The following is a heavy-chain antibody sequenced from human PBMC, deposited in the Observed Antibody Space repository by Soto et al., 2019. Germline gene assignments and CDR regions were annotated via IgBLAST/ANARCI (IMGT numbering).Heavy chain of an antibody. CDR1: GFTFSSYA. D-gene: IGHD6-13*01. CDR2: ISYDGSNK. J-gene: IGHJ4*02. Sequence: GGSLRISCAASGFTFSSYAMHWVRQAPGKGLEWVAVISYDGSNKYYADSVKGRFTISRDNSKNTLYLQMNSLRAEDTAVYYCARAGSPSLTTIAAAGTLFDYWGQGTLVTVSS. CDR3: ARAGSPSLTTIAAAGTLFDY. V-gene: IGHV3-30-3*01.